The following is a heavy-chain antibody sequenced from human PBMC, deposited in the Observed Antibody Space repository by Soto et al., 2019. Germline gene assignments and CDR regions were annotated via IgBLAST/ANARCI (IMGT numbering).Heavy chain of an antibody. CDR3: ARSLMITFGGVVTYAAFDI. CDR2: IFSNDEK. CDR1: GFSLSNARMG. J-gene: IGHJ3*02. Sequence: QVTLKESGPVLVKPTETLTLTYTVSGFSLSNARMGVSWIRQPPGKALEWLAHIFSNDEKSYSTFLKSRLTISKDTSKSQVVLTMSNMDPVDTATYYCARSLMITFGGVVTYAAFDIWGQGTMVTVSS. D-gene: IGHD3-16*01. V-gene: IGHV2-26*01.